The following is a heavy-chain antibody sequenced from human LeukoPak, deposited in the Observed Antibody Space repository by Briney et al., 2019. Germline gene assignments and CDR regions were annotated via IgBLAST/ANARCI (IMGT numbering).Heavy chain of an antibody. CDR3: AKHIVVVVAATDDAFDI. CDR2: ISSSSSYI. Sequence: GGSLRLSCAASGFTFSSHSMNWVRQAPGKGLEWVSSISSSSSYIYYVDSVKGRFTISRDNAKNSLYLQMNSLRAEDTAVYYCAKHIVVVVAATDDAFDIWGQGTMVTVSS. D-gene: IGHD2-15*01. CDR1: GFTFSSHS. V-gene: IGHV3-21*04. J-gene: IGHJ3*02.